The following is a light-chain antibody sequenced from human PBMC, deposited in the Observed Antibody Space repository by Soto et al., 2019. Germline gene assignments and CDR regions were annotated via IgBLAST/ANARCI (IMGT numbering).Light chain of an antibody. CDR1: QSVTNY. J-gene: IGKJ1*01. V-gene: IGKV3-11*01. Sequence: EIVLTQSPATLSLSQGESATLSCRASQSVTNYLAWYQHKPGQAPRLLIYEASYRATGIPTRFSASGSGTDFTLTISSLQPEDFATYYCQQSYSIPWTFGQGTKVDIK. CDR2: EAS. CDR3: QQSYSIPWT.